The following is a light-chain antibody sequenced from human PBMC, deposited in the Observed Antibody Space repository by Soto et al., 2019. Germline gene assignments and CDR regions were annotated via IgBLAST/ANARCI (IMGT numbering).Light chain of an antibody. CDR1: QSISTK. J-gene: IGKJ4*01. Sequence: IVMTQSPPTLSVSPGERVTFSCRASQSISTKLAWYQHKPGQSPRLLVSYASAGATGVPARFSGSGSGTESTLTINSLQSEDSAVYYCQQFHTWPVTFGGGTKVDI. CDR3: QQFHTWPVT. CDR2: YAS. V-gene: IGKV3-15*01.